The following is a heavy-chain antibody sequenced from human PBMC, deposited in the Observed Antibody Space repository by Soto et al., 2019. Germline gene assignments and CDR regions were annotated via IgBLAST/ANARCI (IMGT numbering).Heavy chain of an antibody. D-gene: IGHD2-2*01. J-gene: IGHJ4*02. CDR3: ARDSRNRNFFDY. CDR1: GFTVSSNY. Sequence: LRLSCAASGFTVSSNYMTWVRQAPGKGLEWVSVIYSGGSTYYADSVKGRFTISRDNSKNTLYLQMNSLRAEDTALYYCARDSRNRNFFDYWSQGTLVTVSS. V-gene: IGHV3-53*01. CDR2: IYSGGST.